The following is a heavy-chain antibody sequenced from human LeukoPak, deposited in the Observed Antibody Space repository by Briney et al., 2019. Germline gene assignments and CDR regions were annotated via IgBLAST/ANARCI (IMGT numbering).Heavy chain of an antibody. CDR2: INSDGSTT. CDR3: TRRVSATRWFDP. V-gene: IGHV3-74*01. CDR1: GFTFSSYW. J-gene: IGHJ5*02. D-gene: IGHD2-15*01. Sequence: GGSLRLSCAASGFTFSSYWMHWVRQAPGKGLVWVSRINSDGSTTNYADSVKGRFTISRDNAENTMYLQMNSLRVEDTAVYYCTRRVSATRWFDPWGQGALVTVSS.